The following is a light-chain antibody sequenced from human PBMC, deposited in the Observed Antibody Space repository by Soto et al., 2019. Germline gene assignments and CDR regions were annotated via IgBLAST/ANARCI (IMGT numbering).Light chain of an antibody. CDR1: SSDVGHYNY. J-gene: IGLJ2*01. CDR3: SSFTGSGSQVV. V-gene: IGLV2-14*03. Sequence: QSALTQPASVSGSPGQSITISCTGTSSDVGHYNYVSWYQHHPGKAPKLMIYDVTNRPSGVSNRYAGSKSGNTASLALSGLQAEDEADYYCSSFTGSGSQVVFGGGTKLTVL. CDR2: DVT.